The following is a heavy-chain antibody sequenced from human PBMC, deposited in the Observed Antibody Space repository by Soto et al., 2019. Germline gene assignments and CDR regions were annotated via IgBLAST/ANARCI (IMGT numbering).Heavy chain of an antibody. D-gene: IGHD3-16*01. CDR3: AHSVRGESPACDWFDP. J-gene: IGHJ5*02. CDR2: IYWDDDK. CDR1: GFSLSTSGVG. Sequence: SGPTLVKPTPTLTLTCTFSGFSLSTSGVGVGWIRQPPGKALEWLALIYWDDDKRYSPSLKSRLTITKDTSKNQVVLTMTNMDPVDTATYYCAHSVRGESPACDWFDPWGQGTLVTVSS. V-gene: IGHV2-5*02.